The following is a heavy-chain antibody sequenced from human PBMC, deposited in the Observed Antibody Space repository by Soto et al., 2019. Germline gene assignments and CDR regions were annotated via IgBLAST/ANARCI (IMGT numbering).Heavy chain of an antibody. CDR3: ARAMGTANAFDI. Sequence: GGSLRLSCAASGFTFSDYYMSWIRQAPGKGLEWVSYISSSGSTMYYADSVKGRFTISRDNAKNSLYLQMSSLRAEDTAVYYCARAMGTANAFDIWGQGTMVTVSS. J-gene: IGHJ3*02. CDR2: ISSSGSTM. CDR1: GFTFSDYY. V-gene: IGHV3-11*01. D-gene: IGHD1-1*01.